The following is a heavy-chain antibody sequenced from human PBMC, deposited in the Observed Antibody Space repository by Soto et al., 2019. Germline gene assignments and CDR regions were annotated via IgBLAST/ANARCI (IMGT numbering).Heavy chain of an antibody. CDR2: IYYSGST. Sequence: SETLSLTCTVSGCSISSGDYYWSWIRQPPGKGLEWIGYIYYSGSTYYNPSLKSRVTISVDTSKNQFSLKLSSVTAADTAVYYCAGSNIRPPITMVRGVITLYYYYGMDVWGQGTTVTVSS. D-gene: IGHD3-10*01. J-gene: IGHJ6*02. CDR3: AGSNIRPPITMVRGVITLYYYYGMDV. CDR1: GCSISSGDYY. V-gene: IGHV4-30-4*01.